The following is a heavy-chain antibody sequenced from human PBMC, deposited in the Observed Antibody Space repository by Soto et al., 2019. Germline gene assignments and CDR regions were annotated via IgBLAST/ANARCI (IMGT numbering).Heavy chain of an antibody. Sequence: PSETLSLTCTVSGGSIRDYYWGWIRQSPGKGLEWIGYIYYTGTTKYNPSLKSRVTISVDSSKNQFSLKLDSVTAADTAVYYCARHPGYYDILTGYTTYYFDSWGQGILVTVSS. J-gene: IGHJ4*02. CDR1: GGSIRDYY. CDR2: IYYTGTT. V-gene: IGHV4-59*08. CDR3: ARHPGYYDILTGYTTYYFDS. D-gene: IGHD3-9*01.